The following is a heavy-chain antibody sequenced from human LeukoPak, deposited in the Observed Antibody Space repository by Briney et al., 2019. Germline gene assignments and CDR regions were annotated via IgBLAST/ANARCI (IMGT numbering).Heavy chain of an antibody. Sequence: SGTLSLTCAVSGGSISSTNWWSWVRQPPGKGLDWIGEIYRSGSTNYNPSLESRVTISVDKSKNQFSLKLTSVTAADTAVYYCAREVGITVAGGYYFDYWGQGTLVTVSS. CDR1: GGSISSTNW. CDR3: AREVGITVAGGYYFDY. D-gene: IGHD6-19*01. J-gene: IGHJ4*02. CDR2: IYRSGST. V-gene: IGHV4-4*02.